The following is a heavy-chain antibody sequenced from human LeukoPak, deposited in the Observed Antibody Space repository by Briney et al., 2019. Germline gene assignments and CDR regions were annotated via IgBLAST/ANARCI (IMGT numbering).Heavy chain of an antibody. D-gene: IGHD6-13*01. CDR3: ARVWSPPYTSSWPYYFDY. J-gene: IGHJ4*02. CDR1: GFSFSSYS. CDR2: ISSSSSYI. V-gene: IGHV3-21*01. Sequence: GGSVRLSCAASGFSFSSYSMNWVRQAPGKGLEWVSSISSSSSYIYYVDSVKGRFTISRDNAKNSLYLQMSSLRAEDTAVYYCARVWSPPYTSSWPYYFDYWGQGTLVTVSS.